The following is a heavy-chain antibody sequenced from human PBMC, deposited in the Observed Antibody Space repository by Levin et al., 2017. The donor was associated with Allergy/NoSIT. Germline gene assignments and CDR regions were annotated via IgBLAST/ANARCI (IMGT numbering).Heavy chain of an antibody. Sequence: PGGSLRLSCVASGFSFDDYAMHWVRQGPGRGLEWVASINWNSGSIAYTDSVKGRFIISRDNGKKSLYLQMNSLRPEDTARYCCARLYSYFYGMDVWGQGTTVTISS. CDR2: INWNSGSI. V-gene: IGHV3-9*01. CDR1: GFSFDDYA. D-gene: IGHD3-16*01. J-gene: IGHJ6*02. CDR3: ARLYSYFYGMDV.